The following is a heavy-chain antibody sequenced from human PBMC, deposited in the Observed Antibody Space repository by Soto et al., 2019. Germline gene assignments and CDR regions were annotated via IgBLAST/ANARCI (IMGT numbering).Heavy chain of an antibody. CDR2: INQDGSET. Sequence: GGSMRLSSLASVFMVTGYLMGWVSPVRGQWLAWVANINQDGSETYYADSVKGRFTISRDNAKNSLYLQMNSLRAEDTAVYYCATPPAGNYDILTGYYRDDAFDIWGQGTMVTVSS. J-gene: IGHJ3*02. V-gene: IGHV3-7*01. CDR1: VFMVTGYL. D-gene: IGHD3-9*01. CDR3: ATPPAGNYDILTGYYRDDAFDI.